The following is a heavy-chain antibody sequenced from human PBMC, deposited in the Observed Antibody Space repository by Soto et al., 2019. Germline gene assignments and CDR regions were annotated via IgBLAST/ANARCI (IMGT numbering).Heavy chain of an antibody. CDR3: ARGMTPPGAPAWYYFDS. V-gene: IGHV4-4*07. D-gene: IGHD6-13*01. CDR1: GASITSSSY. CDR2: FSLSGTT. J-gene: IGHJ4*02. Sequence: QVQLQESGPGLMKPSETLSLTCTVSGASITSSSYWSWIRQPAGKGLEWIGRFSLSGTTNYNPSLRSRVTMSEDVSKNQFSLRLTSVTAADTALYYCARGMTPPGAPAWYYFDSWGQGTLVTVSS.